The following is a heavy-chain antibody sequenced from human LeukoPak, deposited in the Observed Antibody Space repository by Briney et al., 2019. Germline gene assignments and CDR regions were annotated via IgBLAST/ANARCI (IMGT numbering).Heavy chain of an antibody. CDR1: GYTFTGYY. V-gene: IGHV1-2*02. CDR3: AREGGRDGYNYIGYYYYMDV. Sequence: ASVKVSCKASGYTFTGYYMHWVRQAPGQGLEWVGWINCNSGGTNYAQKFQGRVTMTRDTSIGTAYMELSRLRSDDTAVYYCAREGGRDGYNYIGYYYYMDVWGKGTTVTVSS. CDR2: INCNSGGT. J-gene: IGHJ6*03. D-gene: IGHD5-24*01.